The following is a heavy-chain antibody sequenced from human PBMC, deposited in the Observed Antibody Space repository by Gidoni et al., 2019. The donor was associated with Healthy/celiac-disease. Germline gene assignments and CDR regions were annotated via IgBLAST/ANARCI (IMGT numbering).Heavy chain of an antibody. CDR2: IWYDGSNK. V-gene: IGHV3-33*01. CDR1: GFTFSSYG. D-gene: IGHD4-17*01. J-gene: IGHJ4*02. CDR3: ARHPVVRYGDYFV. Sequence: QVQLVESGGGVVQPGRSLRLSCAASGFTFSSYGMHWVRQAPGKGLEWVAVIWYDGSNKYYADSVKGRFTISRDNSKNTLYLQMNSLRAEDTAVYYCARHPVVRYGDYFVWGQGTLVTVSS.